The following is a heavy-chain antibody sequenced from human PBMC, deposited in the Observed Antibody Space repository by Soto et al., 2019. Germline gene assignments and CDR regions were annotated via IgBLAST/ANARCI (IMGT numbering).Heavy chain of an antibody. V-gene: IGHV1-46*01. D-gene: IGHD2-15*01. CDR3: AREVVVVVAASHSNYYYGMDV. Sequence: ASVKVSCKASGYTFTSYYMHWVRQAPGQGLEWMGIINPSGGSTSYAQKFQGRVTMTRDTSTSTVYMELSSLRSEDTAVYYCAREVVVVVAASHSNYYYGMDVWGQGTTVTVSS. CDR2: INPSGGST. CDR1: GYTFTSYY. J-gene: IGHJ6*02.